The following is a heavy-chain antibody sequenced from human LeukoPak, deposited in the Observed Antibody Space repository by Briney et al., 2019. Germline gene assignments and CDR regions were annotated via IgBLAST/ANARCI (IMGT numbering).Heavy chain of an antibody. CDR2: INPISGAT. Sequence: ASVKASCKASGGTFSSYGISWVRQAPGQGLEWMGWINPISGATNYAQKFQGRVTMTRDTSISTAYMELSRLISDDTAVYHCARVALNTVTEHLFDPWGQGTLVTVSS. CDR1: GGTFSSYG. V-gene: IGHV1-2*02. J-gene: IGHJ5*01. CDR3: ARVALNTVTEHLFDP. D-gene: IGHD4-17*01.